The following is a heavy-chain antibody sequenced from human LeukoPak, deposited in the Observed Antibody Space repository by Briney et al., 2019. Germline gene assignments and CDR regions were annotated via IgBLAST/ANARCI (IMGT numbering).Heavy chain of an antibody. V-gene: IGHV4-39*07. Sequence: SETLSLTCTVSGGSISSSSYYWGWIRQPPGKGLEWIGSIYYSGSTYYNPSLKSRVTISVDTSKNQFSLKLSSVTAADTAVYYCAREGVGVHCSSTSCSNDAFDIWGQGTMVTVSS. CDR1: GGSISSSSYY. CDR3: AREGVGVHCSSTSCSNDAFDI. D-gene: IGHD2-2*01. CDR2: IYYSGST. J-gene: IGHJ3*02.